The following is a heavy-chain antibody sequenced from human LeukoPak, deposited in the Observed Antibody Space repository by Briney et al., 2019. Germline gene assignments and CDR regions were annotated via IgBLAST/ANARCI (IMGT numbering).Heavy chain of an antibody. D-gene: IGHD5-18*01. CDR1: GGSISSYF. J-gene: IGHJ5*02. CDR2: INHSGST. V-gene: IGHV4-34*01. Sequence: SETLSLTCTVSGGSISSYFWSWIRQPPGKGLEWIGEINHSGSTNYNPSLKSRVTISVDTSKNQFSLKLSSVTAADTAVYYCARGRRGYSYTPTNWFDPWGQGTLVTVSS. CDR3: ARGRRGYSYTPTNWFDP.